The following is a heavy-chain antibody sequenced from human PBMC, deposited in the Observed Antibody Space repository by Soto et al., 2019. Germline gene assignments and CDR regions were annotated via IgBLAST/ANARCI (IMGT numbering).Heavy chain of an antibody. D-gene: IGHD2-2*02. CDR1: GFTFNTYG. Sequence: QDHLVESGGGVVQPGTSLRLSCAASGFTFNTYGMHWVRQAPGKGLEWVAVISYDGSDKFYADSVKGRFTISRDNSKNALYLQMSSLRPEDTAIYYCAKSPIFYCSSPNCYKYYFDYWGQGTLVTGSS. V-gene: IGHV3-30*18. J-gene: IGHJ4*02. CDR3: AKSPIFYCSSPNCYKYYFDY. CDR2: ISYDGSDK.